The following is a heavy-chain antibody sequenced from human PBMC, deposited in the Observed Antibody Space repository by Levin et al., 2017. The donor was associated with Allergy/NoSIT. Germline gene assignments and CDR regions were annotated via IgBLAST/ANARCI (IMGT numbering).Heavy chain of an antibody. CDR2: INHSGST. J-gene: IGHJ6*02. Sequence: SETLSLTCAVYGGSFSGYYWSWIRQPPGKGLEWIGEINHSGSTNYNPSLKSRVTISVDTSKNQFSLKLSSVTAADTAVYYCARVGPYYYDSSGSQGGMDVWGQGTTVTVSS. V-gene: IGHV4-34*01. CDR1: GGSFSGYY. CDR3: ARVGPYYYDSSGSQGGMDV. D-gene: IGHD3-22*01.